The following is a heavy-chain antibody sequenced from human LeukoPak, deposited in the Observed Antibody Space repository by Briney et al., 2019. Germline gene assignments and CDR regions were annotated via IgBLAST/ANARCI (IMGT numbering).Heavy chain of an antibody. Sequence: PGGSLRLSCTVSGFTVSSNSMSWVRQAPGKGLEWVSAISGSGGSTYYADSVKGRFTISRDNSKNTLYLQMNSLRAEDTAVYYCASVTLLDLLWGQGTLVTVSS. D-gene: IGHD4-17*01. V-gene: IGHV3-23*01. CDR1: GFTVSSNS. CDR2: ISGSGGST. CDR3: ASVTLLDLL. J-gene: IGHJ4*02.